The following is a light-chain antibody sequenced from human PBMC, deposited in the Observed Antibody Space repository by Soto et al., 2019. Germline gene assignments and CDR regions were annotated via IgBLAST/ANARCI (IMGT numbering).Light chain of an antibody. Sequence: SYELTQPPSVSGAPGQTASITCGGNKIGSQSVHWFQQRPGQAPVLVVYDDSERPSGIPERFSGSNSGNTATLTISRVEAGDEADYYCHVWDSSSDHPFGGGTQLTVL. CDR1: KIGSQS. CDR3: HVWDSSSDHP. V-gene: IGLV3-21*02. CDR2: DDS. J-gene: IGLJ2*01.